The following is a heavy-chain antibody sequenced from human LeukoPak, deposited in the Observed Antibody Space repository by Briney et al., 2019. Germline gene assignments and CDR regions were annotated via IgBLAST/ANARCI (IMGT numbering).Heavy chain of an antibody. CDR3: ATIQRDHAFDI. D-gene: IGHD6-25*01. CDR2: INQSGST. Sequence: SETLSLTCAVYGGSFSGYYWSWIRQPPGKGLEWIGEINQSGSTNYNPSLKSRVTISVDTSKNQFSLKLSSMTAADTAVYYCATIQRDHAFDIWGQGTMVTVSS. CDR1: GGSFSGYY. J-gene: IGHJ3*02. V-gene: IGHV4-34*01.